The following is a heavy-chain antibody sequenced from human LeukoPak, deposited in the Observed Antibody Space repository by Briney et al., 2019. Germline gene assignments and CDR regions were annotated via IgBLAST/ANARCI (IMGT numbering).Heavy chain of an antibody. V-gene: IGHV3-21*01. D-gene: IGHD3-10*01. CDR2: ISSRSDYI. CDR1: GFTFSSYT. CDR3: ARLPELPGFGDY. J-gene: IGHJ4*02. Sequence: GGSLRLSCAASGFTFSSYTMNWVRQAPGKGLEWVSSISSRSDYIYYADSVKGRFTISRDDAKNSLYLQMNSLRAEDTAVYYCARLPELPGFGDYWGPGTLVTVSS.